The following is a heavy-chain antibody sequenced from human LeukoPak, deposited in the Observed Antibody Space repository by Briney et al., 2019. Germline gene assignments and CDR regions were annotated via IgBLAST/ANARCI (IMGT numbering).Heavy chain of an antibody. CDR1: GFTFSSYS. CDR2: ISSSSSDI. V-gene: IGHV3-21*01. Sequence: PGGSLRLSCAASGFTFSSYSMNWVRQAPGKGLEWVSSISSSSSDIYYADSVKGRFTISRDNAKNSLYLQMNRLRAEERGGYYCARDRGGNDFDYWGQGTLVTVSS. CDR3: ARDRGGNDFDY. J-gene: IGHJ4*02.